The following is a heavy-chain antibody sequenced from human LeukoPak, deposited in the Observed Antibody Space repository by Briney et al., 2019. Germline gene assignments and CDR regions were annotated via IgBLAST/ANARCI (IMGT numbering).Heavy chain of an antibody. D-gene: IGHD1-14*01. CDR3: ARTFPDAGDYYYYAMDV. CDR2: ISHSGGT. J-gene: IGHJ6*02. Sequence: PSETLSLTCTVSGGSLSSGDYYWSWIRQPPGKGLEWIGYISHSGGTYYNPSLESRVTISVDTSKNQFSLKLSSVTAADTAVYYCARTFPDAGDYYYYAMDVWRPGTTVTVSS. CDR1: GGSLSSGDYY. V-gene: IGHV4-30-4*01.